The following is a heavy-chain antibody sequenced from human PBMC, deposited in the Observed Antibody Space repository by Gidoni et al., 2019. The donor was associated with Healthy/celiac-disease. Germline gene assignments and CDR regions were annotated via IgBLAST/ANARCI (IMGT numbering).Heavy chain of an antibody. CDR3: ARGYSSSYKAFDI. Sequence: QVQLQQWGAGLLKPSETLSLTCAVSGGSFSGYYWSWIRQPPGKGLEWIGEINHSGSTNYNPSLKSRVTISVDTSKNQFSLKLSAVTAADTAVYYCARGYSSSYKAFDIWGQGTMVTVSS. D-gene: IGHD6-6*01. CDR1: GGSFSGYY. J-gene: IGHJ3*02. V-gene: IGHV4-34*01. CDR2: INHSGST.